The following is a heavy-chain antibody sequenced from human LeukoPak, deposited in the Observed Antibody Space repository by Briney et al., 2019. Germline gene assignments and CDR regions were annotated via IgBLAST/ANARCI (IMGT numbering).Heavy chain of an antibody. CDR3: ARDGEGGSYGWV. CDR2: ISYDGSNK. V-gene: IGHV3-30-3*01. CDR1: GFTFSSYA. J-gene: IGHJ4*02. Sequence: GGSLRLSCAASGFTFSSYAMHWVRQAPGKGLEWVAVISYDGSNKYYADSVKGRFTISRDNSKNTLYLQMNSLRAEDTAVYYCARDGEGGSYGWVWGQGTLVTVSS. D-gene: IGHD1-26*01.